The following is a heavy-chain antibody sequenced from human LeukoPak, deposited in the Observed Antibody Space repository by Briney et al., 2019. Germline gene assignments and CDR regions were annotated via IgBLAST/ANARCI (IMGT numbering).Heavy chain of an antibody. Sequence: SETLSLTCTVSGGSLNISDYYWGWIRQPPGKGLEWIGCMHYSGNTYYNPSLRSRVTISVDTSKNQFSLKLSSVTAADTAVYYCARHAPIVATIVDWFDPWGQGTLVTVSS. CDR1: GGSLNISDYY. V-gene: IGHV4-39*01. D-gene: IGHD5-12*01. J-gene: IGHJ5*02. CDR3: ARHAPIVATIVDWFDP. CDR2: MHYSGNT.